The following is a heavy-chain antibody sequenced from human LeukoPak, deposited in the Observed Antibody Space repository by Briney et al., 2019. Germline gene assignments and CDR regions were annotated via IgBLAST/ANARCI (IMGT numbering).Heavy chain of an antibody. J-gene: IGHJ6*03. CDR2: ISSSSSYI. Sequence: SGGSLRLSCAASGFTFSSYSMNWVRQAPGKGLEWVSSISSSSSYIYYADSVKGRFTISRDNAKNSLYLQMNSLRAEDTAVYYCARCGGGYSYGLEGAHYYYMDVWGKGTTVTVSS. D-gene: IGHD5-18*01. CDR1: GFTFSSYS. V-gene: IGHV3-21*01. CDR3: ARCGGGYSYGLEGAHYYYMDV.